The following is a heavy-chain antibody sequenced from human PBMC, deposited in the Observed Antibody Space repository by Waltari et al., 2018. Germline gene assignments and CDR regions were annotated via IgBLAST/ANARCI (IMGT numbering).Heavy chain of an antibody. CDR1: GFPFTIAW. D-gene: IGHD3-10*01. Sequence: EVKLVESGGGLVKPGGSLRLSCAASGFPFTIAWLNWVRQTPGKGLGWSARIRAQSDGGNTEYAAPVKGRFTISRDDSIHTLYLQMDSLKTEDTAVYYCTTITMVNIHPDFWGQGTLVTVSS. V-gene: IGHV3-15*01. CDR3: TTITMVNIHPDF. J-gene: IGHJ4*02. CDR2: IRAQSDGGNT.